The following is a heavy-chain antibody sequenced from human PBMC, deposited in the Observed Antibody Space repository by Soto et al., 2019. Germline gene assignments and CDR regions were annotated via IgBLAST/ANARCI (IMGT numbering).Heavy chain of an antibody. J-gene: IGHJ4*02. CDR3: ARDSFGLYRGQLAF. V-gene: IGHV1-3*01. CDR2: INAGNDDT. Sequence: QVHLVQSGAEVKKPGASGKISCQASGYTFSSYSIHWLRQAPGESLEGMGWINAGNDDTKYSKKFQGGVTISTDSSANSAYMELSGLRSEDTAVYYCARDSFGLYRGQLAFWGQGPLVTVSS. D-gene: IGHD2-2*02. CDR1: GYTFSSYS.